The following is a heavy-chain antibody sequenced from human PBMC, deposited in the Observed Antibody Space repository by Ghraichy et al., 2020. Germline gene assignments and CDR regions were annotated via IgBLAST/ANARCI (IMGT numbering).Heavy chain of an antibody. D-gene: IGHD3-22*01. J-gene: IGHJ4*02. V-gene: IGHV3-7*01. Sequence: GGSLRLSCAASGFTFSSYWMSWVRQAPGKGLEWVANIKQDGSEKYYVDSVKGRFTISRDNAKNSLYLQMNSLRAEDTAVYYCARDGYYDSSGGFDYWGQGTLVTVSS. CDR3: ARDGYYDSSGGFDY. CDR2: IKQDGSEK. CDR1: GFTFSSYW.